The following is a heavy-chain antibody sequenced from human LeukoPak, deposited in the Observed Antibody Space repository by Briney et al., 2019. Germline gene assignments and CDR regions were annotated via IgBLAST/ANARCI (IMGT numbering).Heavy chain of an antibody. V-gene: IGHV3-7*01. Sequence: GGSLRLSCAASGFTFSSYWMSWVRQAPGKGLEWVANIKQDGSEKYYVDSVKGRFTISRDNAKNSLYLQMSSLRADDTAVYCCAMQPWGHGSGNHWGQGTLVTVSS. D-gene: IGHD3-10*01. CDR1: GFTFSSYW. J-gene: IGHJ5*02. CDR3: AMQPWGHGSGNH. CDR2: IKQDGSEK.